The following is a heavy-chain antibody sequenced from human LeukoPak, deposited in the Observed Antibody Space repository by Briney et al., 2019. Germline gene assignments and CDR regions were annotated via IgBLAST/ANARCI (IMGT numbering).Heavy chain of an antibody. Sequence: SETLSLTCTVSGGSIGSYYWSWIRQPPGMGLEWIGYIYYSGSTNYNPSLKSRVTISEDTSKNQFSLKLSSVTSADTAVYYCARYYYDNSGSIYAFDIWGQGTMVTVSS. CDR3: ARYYYDNSGSIYAFDI. V-gene: IGHV4-59*01. CDR2: IYYSGST. CDR1: GGSIGSYY. J-gene: IGHJ3*02. D-gene: IGHD3-22*01.